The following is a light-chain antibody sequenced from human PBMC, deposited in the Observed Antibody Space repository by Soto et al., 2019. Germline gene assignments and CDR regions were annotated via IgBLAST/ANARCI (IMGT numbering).Light chain of an antibody. Sequence: DIQMTQSPSTLSASVGDRVTITCRASQSISTWLAWYQQKPGKAPELLIYDASTLESGVPSRFSGSGSGTEFTLTISSLQPDDFATYYCQQYNSYSRFGQGTKLEVK. V-gene: IGKV1-5*01. J-gene: IGKJ2*01. CDR3: QQYNSYSR. CDR2: DAS. CDR1: QSISTW.